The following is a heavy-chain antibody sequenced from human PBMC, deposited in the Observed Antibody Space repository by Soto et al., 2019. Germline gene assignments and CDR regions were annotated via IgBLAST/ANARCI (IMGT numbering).Heavy chain of an antibody. J-gene: IGHJ4*02. D-gene: IGHD6-19*01. CDR3: AGGYSSGWPRTKEIDY. CDR1: GGTFSSYA. Sequence: QVQLVQSGAEVKKPGSSVKVSCKASGGTFSSYAISWVPQAPGQGLEWMGGIIPIFGTANYAQKFQGRVKITADESTRTAYMEVSSLRSEDTAVYYCAGGYSSGWPRTKEIDYWGQGTLVTVSS. CDR2: IIPIFGTA. V-gene: IGHV1-69*01.